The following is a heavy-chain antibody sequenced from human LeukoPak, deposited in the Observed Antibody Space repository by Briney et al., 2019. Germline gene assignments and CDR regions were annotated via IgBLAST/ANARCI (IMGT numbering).Heavy chain of an antibody. CDR1: GFTFSSYW. CDR2: IKQDGSEK. V-gene: IGHV3-7*03. J-gene: IGHJ4*02. Sequence: GGSLRLSCAASGFTFSSYWMSWVRQAPGKGLEWVANIKQDGSEKYYVDSVKGRFTISRDNAKNSLYLQMNSLRAEDTALYYCAKGGDGYNYGLVDYWGQGTLVTVSS. CDR3: AKGGDGYNYGLVDY. D-gene: IGHD5-24*01.